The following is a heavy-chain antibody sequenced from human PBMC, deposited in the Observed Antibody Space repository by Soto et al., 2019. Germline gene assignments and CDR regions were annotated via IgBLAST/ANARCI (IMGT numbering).Heavy chain of an antibody. CDR2: ISVSGDST. CDR1: GFTFSSYV. V-gene: IGHV3-23*01. D-gene: IGHD6-19*01. Sequence: GGSLRLSCAASGFTFSSYVMSWVRQAPGKGLEWVSGISVSGDSTYFADSVKGRFTISRDNSKNTLYLQMNSLRAEDTAIYYCAKDRSGWYYFDYWGQGTLVTVSS. CDR3: AKDRSGWYYFDY. J-gene: IGHJ4*02.